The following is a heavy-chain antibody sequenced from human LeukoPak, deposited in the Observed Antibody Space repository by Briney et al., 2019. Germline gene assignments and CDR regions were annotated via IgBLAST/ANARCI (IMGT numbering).Heavy chain of an antibody. V-gene: IGHV3-23*01. D-gene: IGHD1-1*01. Sequence: GGSLRLSCAASGFSFSSYAMSWVRQAPGKGLEWVSTITASGGSTYYADSVKGRFTISRDNSKNTLYLQVNSLRAEDTALYYCAKLVLFSGTTGDLNYWGQGTLVTVSS. CDR1: GFSFSSYA. CDR3: AKLVLFSGTTGDLNY. J-gene: IGHJ4*02. CDR2: ITASGGST.